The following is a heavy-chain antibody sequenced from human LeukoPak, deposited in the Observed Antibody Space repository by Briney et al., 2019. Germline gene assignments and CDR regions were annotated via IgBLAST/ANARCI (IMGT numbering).Heavy chain of an antibody. V-gene: IGHV4-4*09. CDR1: GASITSYY. Sequence: SETLSLTCTVSGASITSYYWNWIRQPPGKGLEWIGYIYTSGTTNYNPSLTSRVTISVDTSKSQFSLRLTSVTAADAAVYYCARRRSGGRDFDYWGRGTLVTVSS. CDR3: ARRRSGGRDFDY. D-gene: IGHD2-15*01. J-gene: IGHJ4*02. CDR2: IYTSGTT.